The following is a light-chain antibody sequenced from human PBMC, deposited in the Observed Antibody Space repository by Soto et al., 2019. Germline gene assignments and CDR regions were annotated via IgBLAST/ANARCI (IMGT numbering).Light chain of an antibody. Sequence: EVVLTQSPGTLSLSPGERATLSCRASQSVSSSYLAWYQTKRGQPTRLLIYGASTRATGIPARFSGSGSGTEFTLTISSLQSEDFAVYYCQQYDNWPWTFGQGTKVDIK. CDR2: GAS. V-gene: IGKV3-15*01. CDR1: QSVSSS. CDR3: QQYDNWPWT. J-gene: IGKJ1*01.